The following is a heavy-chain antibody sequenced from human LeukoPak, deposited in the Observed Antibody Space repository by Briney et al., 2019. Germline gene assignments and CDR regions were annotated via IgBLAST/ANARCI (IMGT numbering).Heavy chain of an antibody. Sequence: GGSLRLSCAASGFTFSNYWMNWVRQAPGKGLEWVASIGQDGSENYYVDSVKGRFTISRDDAKNSLYLQMNSLRVEDTSVYYCATGGGWYFDYWGQGALITASS. J-gene: IGHJ4*02. CDR2: IGQDGSEN. V-gene: IGHV3-7*01. CDR1: GFTFSNYW. D-gene: IGHD6-19*01. CDR3: ATGGGWYFDY.